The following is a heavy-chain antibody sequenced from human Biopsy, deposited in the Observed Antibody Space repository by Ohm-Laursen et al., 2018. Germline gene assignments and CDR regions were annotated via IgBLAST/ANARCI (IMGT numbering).Heavy chain of an antibody. Sequence: SQTLSLTCTVSGGYISHYYWTWIRQPAGQGLEWIGRICITGETDYNPSLKSRVTMSVDSSKKQFSLKLKSVTAADTAIYYCARAPPLIRGVVESWFDPWGQGILVTVSS. V-gene: IGHV4-4*07. CDR3: ARAPPLIRGVVESWFDP. CDR2: ICITGET. CDR1: GGYISHYY. J-gene: IGHJ5*02. D-gene: IGHD3-10*01.